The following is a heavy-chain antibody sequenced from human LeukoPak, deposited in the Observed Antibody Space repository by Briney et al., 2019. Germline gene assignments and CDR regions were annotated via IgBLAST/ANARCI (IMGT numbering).Heavy chain of an antibody. D-gene: IGHD3-22*01. CDR3: ARDIYYYDSSGYYSPD. CDR1: GFTFSAYA. V-gene: IGHV3-23*01. CDR2: IRASGGTT. J-gene: IGHJ4*02. Sequence: GGSLRLSCTASGFTFSAYAMNWVRQAPGKGLEWVSGIRASGGTTFYADSVKGRFTISRDNSKNTLYLQMNSLRAEDTAVYYCARDIYYYDSSGYYSPDWGQGTLVTVSS.